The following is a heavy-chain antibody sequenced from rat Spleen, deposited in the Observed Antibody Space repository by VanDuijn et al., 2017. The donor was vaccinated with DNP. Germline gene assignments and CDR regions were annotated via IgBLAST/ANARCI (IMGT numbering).Heavy chain of an antibody. D-gene: IGHD1-5*01. CDR1: AYSITSHY. Sequence: EVQLQESGPGLVKPSQSLSLTCSVTAYSITSHYWGWIRKFPGNKMEWIGHISYSGSTDYNPSLKSRISITRDTSKNQFFLQLSSVTTEDTATYFCARWNIGTTTLDYWGQGVMVTVSS. V-gene: IGHV3-1*01. CDR3: ARWNIGTTTLDY. CDR2: ISYSGST. J-gene: IGHJ2*01.